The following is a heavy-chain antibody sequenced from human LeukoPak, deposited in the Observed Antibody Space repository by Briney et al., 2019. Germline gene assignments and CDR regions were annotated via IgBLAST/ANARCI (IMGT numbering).Heavy chain of an antibody. CDR1: VLTFSSYG. CDR3: AKSGAARFDI. D-gene: IGHD6-6*01. Sequence: GGSLRLACAASVLTFSSYGMSWVRQAPGKGLEWVSAISGSGGSTYYADSVKGRFTISRDNSKNTLYLQMNSLRAEDTAVYYCAKSGAARFDIWGQGTVVTVSS. V-gene: IGHV3-23*01. CDR2: ISGSGGST. J-gene: IGHJ3*02.